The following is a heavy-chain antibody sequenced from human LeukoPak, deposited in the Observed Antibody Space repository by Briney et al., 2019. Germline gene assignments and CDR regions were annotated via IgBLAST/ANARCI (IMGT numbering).Heavy chain of an antibody. CDR3: TRDDSYFLDS. J-gene: IGHJ4*02. V-gene: IGHV3-7*01. D-gene: IGHD3-10*01. CDR1: GFTFSSYW. Sequence: GGSLRLSCAASGFTFSSYWMSWVRQAPGKGLEWVANIKYDGSEKYYVASVKGRFTISRDNAKKSLYLQMNSLRAEDTAVYFCTRDDSYFLDSWGQGALVTVSS. CDR2: IKYDGSEK.